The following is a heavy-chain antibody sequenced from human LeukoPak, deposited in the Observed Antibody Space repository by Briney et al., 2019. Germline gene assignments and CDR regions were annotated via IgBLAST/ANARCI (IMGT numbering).Heavy chain of an antibody. CDR2: IYHSGST. Sequence: SSETLSLTCTVSGDSITSYYWNWLRQPPGKGLEWIGHIYHSGSTNYNPSLKRRVTTSVDTSKNQISLNLSSVTAADTAVYYCARPASAYYVNEGFDIWGPGTMVTVSS. D-gene: IGHD3-3*01. CDR1: GDSITSYY. J-gene: IGHJ3*02. CDR3: ARPASAYYVNEGFDI. V-gene: IGHV4-59*01.